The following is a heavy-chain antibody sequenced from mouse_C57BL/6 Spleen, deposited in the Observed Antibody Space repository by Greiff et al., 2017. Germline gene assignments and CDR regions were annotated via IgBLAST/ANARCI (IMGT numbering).Heavy chain of an antibody. CDR3: ARDDYGAAMDY. J-gene: IGHJ4*01. V-gene: IGHV1-80*01. CDR1: GYAFSSYW. CDR2: IYPGDGDT. Sequence: VQLQQSGAELVKPGASVKISCKASGYAFSSYWMNWVKQRPGKGLEWIGQIYPGDGDTNYNGKFKGKATLTADKSSSTAYMQLSSLTSEDSAVYFCARDDYGAAMDYWGQGTSVTVSS. D-gene: IGHD2-4*01.